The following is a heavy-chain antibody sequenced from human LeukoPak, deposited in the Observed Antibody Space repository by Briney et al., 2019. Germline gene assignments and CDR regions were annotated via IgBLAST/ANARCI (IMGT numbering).Heavy chain of an antibody. J-gene: IGHJ4*02. V-gene: IGHV3-66*01. CDR3: AREGGYSYGPSFDC. D-gene: IGHD5-18*01. CDR2: IHSGGST. Sequence: PGGSLRLSCAASGFSVRNNYMTWVRQAPGKGLEWVSVIHSGGSTYHADSVKGRFTISRDNSKNTLYLQMYSLRVDDTAVYFCAREGGYSYGPSFDCWGQGTLVTVSS. CDR1: GFSVRNNY.